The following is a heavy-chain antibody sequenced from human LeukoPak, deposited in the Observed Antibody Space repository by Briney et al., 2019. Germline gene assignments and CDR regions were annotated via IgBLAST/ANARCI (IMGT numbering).Heavy chain of an antibody. CDR3: AKEGGLGYCSTTSCAFAH. CDR1: GFSVSDNY. Sequence: GGSLRLSCAGSGFSVSDNYITWVRQAPGKGLEWVSVTYSGGTTYYADSVEGRFTISRDNSKNTLYLQMNSLRTEDTAVYYCAKEGGLGYCSTTSCAFAHWGRGTLVTVSS. J-gene: IGHJ4*02. D-gene: IGHD2-2*01. V-gene: IGHV3-53*01. CDR2: TYSGGTT.